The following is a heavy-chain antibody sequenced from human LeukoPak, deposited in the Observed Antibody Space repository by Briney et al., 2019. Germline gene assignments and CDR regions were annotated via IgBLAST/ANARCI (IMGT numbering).Heavy chain of an antibody. CDR1: GGSISSYY. J-gene: IGHJ4*02. V-gene: IGHV4-59*12. CDR2: IYYSGST. CDR3: AREYSSGYFDY. Sequence: SETLSLTCTVSGGSISSYYWSWIRQPPGKGLEWIGYIYYSGSTNYNPSLKSRVTISADTSKNQFSLKLSSVTAADTAVYYCAREYSSGYFDYWGQGTLVTVSS. D-gene: IGHD3-22*01.